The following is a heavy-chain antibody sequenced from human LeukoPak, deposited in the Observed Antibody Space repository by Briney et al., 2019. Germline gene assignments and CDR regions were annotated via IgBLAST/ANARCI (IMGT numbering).Heavy chain of an antibody. CDR3: ARGATAGRFSLRPTGAYYMDV. CDR1: GYTFTGYY. D-gene: IGHD6-13*01. Sequence: APVKVSCKASGYTFTGYYMHWVRQAPGQGLEWMGWINPNSGGTNYAQKFQGRVTMTRDTSIDTAYMELSSLRFDDTAVYYCARGATAGRFSLRPTGAYYMDVWGKGTTVTVSS. J-gene: IGHJ6*03. CDR2: INPNSGGT. V-gene: IGHV1-2*02.